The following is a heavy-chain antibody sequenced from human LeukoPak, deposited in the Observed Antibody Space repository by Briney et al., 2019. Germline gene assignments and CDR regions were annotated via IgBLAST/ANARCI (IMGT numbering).Heavy chain of an antibody. CDR2: IIPIFGTA. V-gene: IGHV1-69*01. CDR1: GGTFSSYA. J-gene: IGHJ4*02. CDR3: ARGPLNYYDSSGYYYPGQGYFDY. D-gene: IGHD3-22*01. Sequence: GSSVKVSCKASGGTFSSYAISWVRQAPGQGLEWMGGIIPIFGTANYAQKFQGRVTITADESTSTAYMELSSLRSEDTAVYYCARGPLNYYDSSGYYYPGQGYFDYWGQGTLVTVSS.